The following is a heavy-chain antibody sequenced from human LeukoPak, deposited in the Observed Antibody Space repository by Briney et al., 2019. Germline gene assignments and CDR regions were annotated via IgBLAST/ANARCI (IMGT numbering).Heavy chain of an antibody. J-gene: IGHJ4*02. D-gene: IGHD3-10*01. CDR1: GGSFSGYY. V-gene: IGHV4-34*01. Sequence: SETLSLTCAVYGGSFSGYYWSWIRQPPGKGLEWIGEINHSGSTNYNPSLKSRVTISVDTSKNQFSLKLSSVTAADTAVYYCARDLTILWFGELDYWGQGTLVTVSS. CDR2: INHSGST. CDR3: ARDLTILWFGELDY.